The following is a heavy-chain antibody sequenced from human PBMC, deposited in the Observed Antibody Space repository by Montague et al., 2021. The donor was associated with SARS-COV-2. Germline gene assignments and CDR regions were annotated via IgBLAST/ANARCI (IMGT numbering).Heavy chain of an antibody. D-gene: IGHD2-2*01. V-gene: IGHV4-39*01. CDR3: ARHRLGYYSSTNCYDG. CDR2: VYYGGST. Sequence: SETLSLTCAVSGDSFSRCGYSLGWIRQPPGQELEWIGRVYYGGSTYYSPSLKRRVTISVATSKNPSALKFSSVSAADTAVYYCARHRLGYYSSTNCYDGWGQGTLVTVSS. CDR1: GDSFSRCGYS. J-gene: IGHJ4*02.